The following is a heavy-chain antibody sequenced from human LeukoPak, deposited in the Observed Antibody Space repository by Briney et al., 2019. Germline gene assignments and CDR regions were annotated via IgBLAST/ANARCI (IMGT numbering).Heavy chain of an antibody. CDR3: ARHDYGGVNWFDP. J-gene: IGHJ5*02. CDR2: IYYSGST. Sequence: SETLSLTCTVSGGSISSSSYYWGWIRQPPGKRLEWIGSIYYSGSTYYNPSHKSRVTISVDTSKKQFSLKLSSVTAADTAVYYCARHDYGGVNWFDPWGQGTLVTVSS. CDR1: GGSISSSSYY. D-gene: IGHD4-23*01. V-gene: IGHV4-39*01.